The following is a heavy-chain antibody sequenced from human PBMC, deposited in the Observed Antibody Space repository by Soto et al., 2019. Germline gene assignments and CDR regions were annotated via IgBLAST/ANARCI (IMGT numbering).Heavy chain of an antibody. V-gene: IGHV4-30-4*01. Sequence: TLSLTFTVSGGSMSSGDYYWSWIRQPRGKGLEWIGYIYYSGSTYYNPSLKIRVTISVDTSKNQFSLKLSSVTAADTAVYYCARGPEYYYDFWSGPHRYYYYGMDVWGQGTTVTVSS. D-gene: IGHD3-3*01. CDR2: IYYSGST. CDR3: ARGPEYYYDFWSGPHRYYYYGMDV. CDR1: GGSMSSGDYY. J-gene: IGHJ6*02.